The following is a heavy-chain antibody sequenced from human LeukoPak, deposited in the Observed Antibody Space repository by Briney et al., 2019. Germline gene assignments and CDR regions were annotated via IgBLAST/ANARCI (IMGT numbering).Heavy chain of an antibody. D-gene: IGHD3-22*01. J-gene: IGHJ4*02. CDR3: VTYYYGSSAPKRNY. CDR2: ISHSGST. Sequence: SETLSLTCAVYGGSFSDYFWSWIRQPPGRGLEWIGEISHSGSTTYNPSLRSRVTISGDTSKKQFSLRLSSVTAADTAVYYCVTYYYGSSAPKRNYWGQGILVTVSS. CDR1: GGSFSDYF. V-gene: IGHV4-34*01.